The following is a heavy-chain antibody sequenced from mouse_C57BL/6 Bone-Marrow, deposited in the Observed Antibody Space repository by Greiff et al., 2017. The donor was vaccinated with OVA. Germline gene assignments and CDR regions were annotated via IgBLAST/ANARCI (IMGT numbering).Heavy chain of an antibody. D-gene: IGHD1-1*01. V-gene: IGHV1-19*01. CDR3: ASECKTLLRPSWYFDV. CDR1: GYTFTDYY. CDR2: INPYNGGT. Sequence: EVQLVESGPVLVKPGASVKMSCKASGYTFTDYYMNWVKQSHGKSLEWLGVINPYNGGTSYNQKFKGKATLTVAKSSSTAYMELNSLTSEHSAVYSCASECKTLLRPSWYFDVWGTGTTVTVSS. J-gene: IGHJ1*03.